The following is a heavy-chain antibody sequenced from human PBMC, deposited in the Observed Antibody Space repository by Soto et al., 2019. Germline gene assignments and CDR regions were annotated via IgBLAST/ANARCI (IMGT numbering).Heavy chain of an antibody. CDR3: ARGTLLRGAFDY. D-gene: IGHD2-15*01. Sequence: ESGGGLVKPGGSLRLSCAASGFTFSSYSMNWVRQAPGKGLEWVSSISSSSSYIYYADSVKGRFTISRDNAKNSLYLQMNSLRAEDTAVYYCARGTLLRGAFDYWGQGTLVTVSS. V-gene: IGHV3-21*01. CDR1: GFTFSSYS. CDR2: ISSSSSYI. J-gene: IGHJ4*02.